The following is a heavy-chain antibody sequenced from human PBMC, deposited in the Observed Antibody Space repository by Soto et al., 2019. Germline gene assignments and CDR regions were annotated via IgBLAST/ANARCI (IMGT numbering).Heavy chain of an antibody. Sequence: PGGSLRLSCAASGFTFCSYSMDWVRQDPGKGLEWVSSISSSSSYVYYADSVKGRFTISRDNAKNSLYLQMNSLRAEDTAVYYCAREKERFLEWFRAFDIWGQGTMVTVSS. CDR2: ISSSSSYV. CDR1: GFTFCSYS. CDR3: AREKERFLEWFRAFDI. D-gene: IGHD3-3*01. V-gene: IGHV3-21*01. J-gene: IGHJ3*02.